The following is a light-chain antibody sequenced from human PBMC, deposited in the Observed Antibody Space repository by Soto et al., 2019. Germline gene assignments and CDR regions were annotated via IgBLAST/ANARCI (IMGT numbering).Light chain of an antibody. CDR2: LGS. V-gene: IGKV2-28*01. CDR3: MQALQTPIT. Sequence: DIVMTQSPLSLSVTPGEPASISCRSSRSLLHTDGYNYLAWYLQKPGQSPQLLIYLGSNRAAGVPDRFSGSVSGTDFALKISRVEVEDVGVYYCMQALQTPITFGQGTRLEIK. J-gene: IGKJ5*01. CDR1: RSLLHTDGYNY.